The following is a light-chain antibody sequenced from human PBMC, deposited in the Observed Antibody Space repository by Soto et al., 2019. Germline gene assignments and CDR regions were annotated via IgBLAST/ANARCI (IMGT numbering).Light chain of an antibody. CDR2: SAS. CDR3: QQTYTTPYT. J-gene: IGKJ2*01. V-gene: IGKV1-39*01. CDR1: QSINSY. Sequence: DIQMTQSPSSLSASVGDRVTVSCRASQSINSYLNWYQQKPGKAPTLLIYSASSLEEGVPSRFSGSGSGTEFTLTISSLQPEDFANYSCQQTYTTPYTFGQGTKLEIK.